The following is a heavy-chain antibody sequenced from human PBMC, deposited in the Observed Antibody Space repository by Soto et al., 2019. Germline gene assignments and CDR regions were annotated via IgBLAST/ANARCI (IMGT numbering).Heavy chain of an antibody. CDR2: INAGNGNT. CDR3: ASSCLDGWRACYMDV. Sequence: ASVKVSCKASGYTFTSYAMHWVRQAPGQRLEWMGWINAGNGNTKYSQKFQGRVTITRDTSASTAYMELSSLRSEDTAVYYCASSCLDGWRACYMDVWGKGTTVTVSS. CDR1: GYTFTSYA. V-gene: IGHV1-3*01. D-gene: IGHD6-19*01. J-gene: IGHJ6*03.